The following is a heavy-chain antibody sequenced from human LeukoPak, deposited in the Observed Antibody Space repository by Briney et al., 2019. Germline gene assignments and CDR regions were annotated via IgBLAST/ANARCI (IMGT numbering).Heavy chain of an antibody. D-gene: IGHD5-18*01. V-gene: IGHV4-30-4*08. J-gene: IGHJ4*02. CDR1: GGSISRGGYF. CDR3: ARASGPIQVWSRPYFDY. CDR2: IDYSGST. Sequence: PSQTLSLTCTVSGGSISRGGYFWTWIRQHPGRGLEWIGYIDYSGSTYYNPSLKSRVTISVDTSKNQFSLKLSSVTAADTAVYYCARASGPIQVWSRPYFDYWGQGTLVTVSS.